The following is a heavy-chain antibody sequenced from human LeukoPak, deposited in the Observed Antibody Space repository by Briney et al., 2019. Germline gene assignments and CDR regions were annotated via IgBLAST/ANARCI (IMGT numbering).Heavy chain of an antibody. D-gene: IGHD6-13*01. CDR1: GFTFSSNA. V-gene: IGHV3-64*01. Sequence: SGGSLRLAWVASGFTFSSNAMHCVRQAPGNGLGSVSAISGDGSTTYYANSAKDRFTISRENSKNTLYLQMGSLRGEDMAVYYCGREDRPVSSWFDYWGQGTLVTVCS. J-gene: IGHJ4*02. CDR2: ISGDGSTT. CDR3: GREDRPVSSWFDY.